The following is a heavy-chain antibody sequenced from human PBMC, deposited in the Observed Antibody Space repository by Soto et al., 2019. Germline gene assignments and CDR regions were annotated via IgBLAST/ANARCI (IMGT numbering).Heavy chain of an antibody. D-gene: IGHD1-1*01. Sequence: PGGSLRLSCAASGFPFSSYAMSWVRQAPGKGLEWVSAISGSGGSTYYADSVKGRFTISRDNSKNTLYLQMNSLRAEDTAVYYCAKDQTPKGTGTGDYWGQGTRVTVSS. CDR2: ISGSGGST. V-gene: IGHV3-23*01. J-gene: IGHJ4*02. CDR3: AKDQTPKGTGTGDY. CDR1: GFPFSSYA.